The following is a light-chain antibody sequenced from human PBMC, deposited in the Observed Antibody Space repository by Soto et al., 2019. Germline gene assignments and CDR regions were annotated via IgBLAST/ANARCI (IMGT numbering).Light chain of an antibody. J-gene: IGKJ4*02. CDR2: DAS. Sequence: IVMTQSPSTLSASTGGRATISCRASQSISDSLAWYQQKPGKAPRLLIHDASTMAPGFPARFSGSGSGTDFTLTISRLEPEDFAIYYCQQYGSSPLTFGGGTKVDIK. CDR3: QQYGSSPLT. CDR1: QSISDS. V-gene: IGKV3D-15*02.